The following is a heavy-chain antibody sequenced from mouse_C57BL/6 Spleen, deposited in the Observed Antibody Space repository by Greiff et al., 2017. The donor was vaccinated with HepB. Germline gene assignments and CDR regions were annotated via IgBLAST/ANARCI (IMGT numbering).Heavy chain of an antibody. CDR2: ISDGGSYT. Sequence: DVKLVESGGGLVKPGGSLKLSCAASGFTFSSYAMSWVRQTPEKRLEWVATISDGGSYTYYPDNVKGRFTISRDNAKNNLYLQMSHLKSEDTAMYYCARASNYEGDWFAYWGQGTLVTVSA. J-gene: IGHJ3*01. CDR3: ARASNYEGDWFAY. V-gene: IGHV5-4*03. CDR1: GFTFSSYA. D-gene: IGHD2-5*01.